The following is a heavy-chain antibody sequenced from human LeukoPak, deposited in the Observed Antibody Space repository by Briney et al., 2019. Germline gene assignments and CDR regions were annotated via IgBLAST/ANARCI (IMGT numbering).Heavy chain of an antibody. CDR3: GGFGYEAAVDL. Sequence: GGTLRLSCAASGFMFSTYWMTWVRQAPGKGLEWVANIKPDGSETYYVDSVKGRFTISRDNTKNLLYLQMNSLRGEDAAVYYCGGFGYEAAVDLWGQGTLVTVSS. CDR1: GFMFSTYW. V-gene: IGHV3-7*01. CDR2: IKPDGSET. D-gene: IGHD6-13*01. J-gene: IGHJ4*02.